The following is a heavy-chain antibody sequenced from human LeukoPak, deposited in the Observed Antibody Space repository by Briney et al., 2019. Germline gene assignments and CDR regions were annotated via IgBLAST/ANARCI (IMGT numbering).Heavy chain of an antibody. D-gene: IGHD6-19*01. J-gene: IGHJ3*02. V-gene: IGHV3-23*01. Sequence: GGSLRLSCAASGFTFSSYAMSWVRQAPGKGLEWVSAMSGSGGSTYYADSVKGRFTTSRDNSKNTLYLQMNSLRAEDTAVYYCAKDRGIAVAGAFDIWGQGTMVTVSS. CDR3: AKDRGIAVAGAFDI. CDR2: MSGSGGST. CDR1: GFTFSSYA.